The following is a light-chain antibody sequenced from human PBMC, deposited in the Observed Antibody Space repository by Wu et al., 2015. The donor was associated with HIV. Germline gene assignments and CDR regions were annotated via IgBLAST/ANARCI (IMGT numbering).Light chain of an antibody. J-gene: IGKJ1*01. CDR1: QSVGTS. Sequence: EIVLTQSPATLSLSPGERATLSCRASQSVGTSLAWYQHRPGQSPRLLIYDASNRATGIPARFSGSGSGTDFTLTISSLEPEDFALYYCQQRSNWPWTFGQGTKVEFK. CDR3: QQRSNWPWT. V-gene: IGKV3-11*01. CDR2: DAS.